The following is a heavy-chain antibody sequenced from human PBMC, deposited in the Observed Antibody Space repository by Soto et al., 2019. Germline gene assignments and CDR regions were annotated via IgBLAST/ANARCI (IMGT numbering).Heavy chain of an antibody. V-gene: IGHV3-15*01. CDR1: GFIFSNAW. J-gene: IGHJ4*02. CDR3: TRHSGYRLDYFDY. CDR2: IKSKTDGGTT. Sequence: GGSLRLSCAASGFIFSNAWMSWVRQAPGKGLEWAGRIKSKTDGGTTDYAAPVKGRFTISRDDSKNTLYLQMNSLKTEDTAVYYCTRHSGYRLDYFDYWGQGTLVTVSS. D-gene: IGHD5-12*01.